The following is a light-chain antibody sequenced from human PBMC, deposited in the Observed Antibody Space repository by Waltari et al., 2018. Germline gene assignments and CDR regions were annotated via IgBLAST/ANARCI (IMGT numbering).Light chain of an antibody. V-gene: IGKV1-12*01. CDR1: QDISMW. Sequence: DIQMTQFPSSVSASVGDRVTITCRASQDISMWLAWYQQKPGKAPKFLIYGASNLQSGIPSRFSGSGSGTDVTRTISSLQPEDCATYYCQQANSFPLTFGGGTKVEIK. CDR2: GAS. CDR3: QQANSFPLT. J-gene: IGKJ4*01.